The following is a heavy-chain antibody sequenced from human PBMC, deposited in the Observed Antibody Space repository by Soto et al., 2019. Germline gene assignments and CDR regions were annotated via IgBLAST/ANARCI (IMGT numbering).Heavy chain of an antibody. CDR1: GFTFSSYG. J-gene: IGHJ6*03. CDR3: AKDGEYQLLFDYYYYMDV. V-gene: IGHV3-30*18. Sequence: GGSLRLSCAASGFTFSSYGMHWVRQAPGKGLEWVAVISYDGSNKYYADSVKGRFTISRDNSKNTLYLQMNSLRAEDTAVYYCAKDGEYQLLFDYYYYMDVWGKGTTVTVSS. D-gene: IGHD2-2*01. CDR2: ISYDGSNK.